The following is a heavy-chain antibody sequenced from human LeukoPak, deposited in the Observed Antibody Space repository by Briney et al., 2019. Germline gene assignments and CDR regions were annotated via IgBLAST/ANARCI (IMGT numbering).Heavy chain of an antibody. Sequence: ASVKVSCKASGYTFTGYYMHWVRQAPGQGLEWMGWINPNSGGTNYAQKFQGRVTMTRDTSISTAYMELSSLRSEDTAVYYCARGRPVYQLLNYYMDVWGKGTTVTVSS. CDR2: INPNSGGT. D-gene: IGHD2-2*01. CDR1: GYTFTGYY. J-gene: IGHJ6*03. CDR3: ARGRPVYQLLNYYMDV. V-gene: IGHV1-2*02.